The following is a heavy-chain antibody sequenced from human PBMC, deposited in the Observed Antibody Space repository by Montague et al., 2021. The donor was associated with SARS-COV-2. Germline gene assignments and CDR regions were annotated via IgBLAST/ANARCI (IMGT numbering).Heavy chain of an antibody. CDR2: IFHSGST. D-gene: IGHD3-3*01. CDR1: GGSITDINYY. CDR3: GLQKYDFWSCRFPYHFDY. J-gene: IGHJ4*02. V-gene: IGHV4-39*01. Sequence: SETLSLTCTVSGGSITDINYYWVWIRQPPGMGLKWIGNIFHSGSTYYNPSLMIRVTISVDTSRNEFSLNVNSVTAAATAVYYCGLQKYDFWSCRFPYHFDYWGQGTLVTVSS.